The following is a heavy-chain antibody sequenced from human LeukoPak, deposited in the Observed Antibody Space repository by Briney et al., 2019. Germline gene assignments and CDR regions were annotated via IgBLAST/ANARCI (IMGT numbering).Heavy chain of an antibody. CDR3: ARGRGVVTAI. Sequence: SETLSLTCIVSGDSIRSGTYYWGWIRQPPGKGLEWIGSIYYSGSTYYNPSLKSRLTISVDTSKNQFSLKLSSVTAADTAVYYCARGRGVVTAIWGQGTLVTVSS. J-gene: IGHJ4*02. V-gene: IGHV4-39*01. CDR2: IYYSGST. D-gene: IGHD2-21*02. CDR1: GDSIRSGTYY.